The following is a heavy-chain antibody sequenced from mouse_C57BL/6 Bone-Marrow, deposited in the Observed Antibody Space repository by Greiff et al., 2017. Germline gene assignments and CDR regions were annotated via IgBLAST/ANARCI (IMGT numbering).Heavy chain of an antibody. V-gene: IGHV2-6*01. CDR1: GFSLTSYG. D-gene: IGHD2-2*01. J-gene: IGHJ3*01. CDR2: IWGVGST. CDR3: ACVGGYDGFAY. Sequence: VKVVESGPGLVAPSQSLSITCTVSGFSLTSYGVDWVRQSPGKGLEWLGVIWGVGSTNYNSALKSRLSISKDNSKSQVFLKLNSLQTDDTAMSYCACVGGYDGFAYWGQGTLVTVSA.